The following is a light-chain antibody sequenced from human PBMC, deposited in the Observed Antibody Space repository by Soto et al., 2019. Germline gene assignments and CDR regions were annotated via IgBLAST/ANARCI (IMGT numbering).Light chain of an antibody. V-gene: IGKV1-27*01. Sequence: DIQMTQSPSSLSASIGDRVTITCRASQGISNDLAWYQQKVGKVPKLLLFDASTLQSGVPSRFSGSGSGTDFTLTISSLQPEDVATYYCQRYNRAPFTFGPGTRVDI. CDR3: QRYNRAPFT. CDR2: DAS. J-gene: IGKJ3*01. CDR1: QGISND.